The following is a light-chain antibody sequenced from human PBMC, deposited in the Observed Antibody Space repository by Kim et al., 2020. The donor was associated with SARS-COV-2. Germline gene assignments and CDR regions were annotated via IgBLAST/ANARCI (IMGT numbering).Light chain of an antibody. Sequence: EIVMTQSPATLSVSPGERATLSCRASQSVSSNLAWYQQKPGQPPRLLIYGASTRATGIPARFSGSVSGTEFTLTISSLQSEDFVVYYCQQYNNWPLAFGQGTKVDIK. CDR3: QQYNNWPLA. CDR1: QSVSSN. J-gene: IGKJ1*01. V-gene: IGKV3-15*01. CDR2: GAS.